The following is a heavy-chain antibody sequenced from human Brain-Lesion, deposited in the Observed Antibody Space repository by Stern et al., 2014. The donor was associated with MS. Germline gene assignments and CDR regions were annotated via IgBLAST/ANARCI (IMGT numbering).Heavy chain of an antibody. D-gene: IGHD2-15*01. CDR1: GGSVSSTSYA. V-gene: IGHV4-39*01. CDR3: AGEEDIRYCSGGSCTGNWFDP. Sequence: VQLVESGPGLVKPSETLSLTCTVAGGSVSSTSYAWAWIRQPPGKGLEWIGTIYYSGNTYYSPSLQSRLTISLDTSKNQFSLQLGSGTAADTAVYYCAGEEDIRYCSGGSCTGNWFDPWGQGTLVTVSS. J-gene: IGHJ5*02. CDR2: IYYSGNT.